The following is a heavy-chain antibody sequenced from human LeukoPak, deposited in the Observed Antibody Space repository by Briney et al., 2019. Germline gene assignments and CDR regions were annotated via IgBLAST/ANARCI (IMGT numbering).Heavy chain of an antibody. D-gene: IGHD3-10*01. V-gene: IGHV1-69*13. CDR3: ARGHPYGSGSYSDY. CDR2: IIPIFGTA. J-gene: IGHJ4*02. CDR1: GGTVSSYA. Sequence: SVKVSCKASGGTVSSYAISWVRQAPGQGLEWMGGIIPIFGTANYAQKFQGRVTITADESTSTAYMELSSLRSEDTAVYYCARGHPYGSGSYSDYWGQGTLVTVSS.